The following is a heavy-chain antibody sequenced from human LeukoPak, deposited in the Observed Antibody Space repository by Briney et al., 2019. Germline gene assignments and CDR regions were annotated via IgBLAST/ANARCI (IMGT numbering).Heavy chain of an antibody. D-gene: IGHD1-26*01. CDR1: GFTFTTYW. V-gene: IGHV3-7*01. Sequence: GGSLRLSCAASGFTFTTYWMSWVRQLPGKGLEWVANINQDESEKYYVDSVKGRFTISRDNSKNSLYLQMNSLRAEDTAVYYCARDRRIVGAGDAFDIWGQGTMVTVSS. CDR2: INQDESEK. J-gene: IGHJ3*02. CDR3: ARDRRIVGAGDAFDI.